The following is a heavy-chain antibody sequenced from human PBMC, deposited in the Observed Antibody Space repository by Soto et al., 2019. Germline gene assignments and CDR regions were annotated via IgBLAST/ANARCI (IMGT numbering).Heavy chain of an antibody. CDR2: IKQDGSER. CDR1: EFTFSNFW. CDR3: ARVGLIVRQEYYYYYVDV. J-gene: IGHJ6*03. Sequence: EVQLVESGGGLVQPGGSLRLSCAASEFTFSNFWMSWVRQAPGKGLEWVAYIKQDGSERYYVDSLKGRFTISRDNAKNSLYLQMNSLRAEDTAVYYGARVGLIVRQEYYYYYVDVWGEGTTVTVCS. V-gene: IGHV3-7*01. D-gene: IGHD2-15*01.